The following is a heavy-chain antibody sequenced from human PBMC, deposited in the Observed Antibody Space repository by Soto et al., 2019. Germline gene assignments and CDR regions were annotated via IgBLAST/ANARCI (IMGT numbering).Heavy chain of an antibody. CDR3: ARKNYDDYAVDYYYGMDV. CDR1: GGTFSSYA. D-gene: IGHD4-17*01. CDR2: IIPIFGTA. V-gene: IGHV1-69*01. J-gene: IGHJ6*02. Sequence: QVQLVQSGAEVKKPGSSVKVSCKASGGTFSSYAISWVRQAPGQGLEWMGGIIPIFGTANYAQKFQGRVTITADESTSTAYMELSSLRSEDTAVYYCARKNYDDYAVDYYYGMDVWGQGTTVTVSS.